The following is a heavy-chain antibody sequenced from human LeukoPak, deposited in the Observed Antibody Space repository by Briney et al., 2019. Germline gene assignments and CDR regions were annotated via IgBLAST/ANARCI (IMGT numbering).Heavy chain of an antibody. V-gene: IGHV3-23*01. CDR1: GFTFSSYA. CDR2: ISGSGGST. J-gene: IGHJ5*02. Sequence: GGSLRLSCAASGFTFSSYAMSWVRQAPGKGLEWVSAISGSGGSTYYADSVKGRFTISRDNSKNTLYLQMNSLRAEDTAVYYCAKDVDYYGSGSSSNWFDPWGQGTLVTASS. CDR3: AKDVDYYGSGSSSNWFDP. D-gene: IGHD3-10*01.